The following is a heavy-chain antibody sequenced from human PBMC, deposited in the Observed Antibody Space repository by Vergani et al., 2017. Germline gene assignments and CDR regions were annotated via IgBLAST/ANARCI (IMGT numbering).Heavy chain of an antibody. CDR3: AKDDGITGTFDY. CDR2: ISYDGSNT. CDR1: GFTFSSYG. V-gene: IGHV3-30*18. D-gene: IGHD1-20*01. J-gene: IGHJ4*02. Sequence: QVQLVESGGGVVQTGRSLRLSCAASGFTFSSYGMHWVRQAPGKGLEWVAVISYDGSNTYYADSVKGRFTISRDNSKNTLYLQMNSLRAEDTAVYYCAKDDGITGTFDYWGQGTLVTVAS.